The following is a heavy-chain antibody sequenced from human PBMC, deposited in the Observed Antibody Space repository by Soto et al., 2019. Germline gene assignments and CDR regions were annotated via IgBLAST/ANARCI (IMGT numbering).Heavy chain of an antibody. Sequence: QVQLQESGPGLVKPSGTLSLTCAISSGSIFSSNWWSWVRQPPGKGLEWIGETPHSGGANYNPSLKSRVTISVDQSKNQFSLKLTSVTAADTAVYYCASHLVMTCTRGFDHWGLGTLVTVSS. J-gene: IGHJ4*02. V-gene: IGHV4-4*02. CDR1: SGSIFSSNW. CDR2: TPHSGGA. CDR3: ASHLVMTCTRGFDH. D-gene: IGHD2-2*01.